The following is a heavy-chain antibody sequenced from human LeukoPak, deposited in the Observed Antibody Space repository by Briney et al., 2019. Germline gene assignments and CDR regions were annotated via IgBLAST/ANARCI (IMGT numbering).Heavy chain of an antibody. D-gene: IGHD3-22*01. CDR3: ARGDYYDSSGYYDY. J-gene: IGHJ4*02. Sequence: ASVKVSCKASGYTFTGYYMHWVRQAPGQGLEWMGWISAYNGNTNYAQKLQGRVTMTTDTSTSTAYMELRSLRSDDTAVYYCARGDYYDSSGYYDYWGQGTLVTVSS. V-gene: IGHV1-18*04. CDR1: GYTFTGYY. CDR2: ISAYNGNT.